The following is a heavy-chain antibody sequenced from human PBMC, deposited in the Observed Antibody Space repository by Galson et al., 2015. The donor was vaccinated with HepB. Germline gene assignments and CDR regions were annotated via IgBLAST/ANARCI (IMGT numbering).Heavy chain of an antibody. CDR3: AKARKKRYCSSTSCYYYYYYGMDV. D-gene: IGHD2-2*01. V-gene: IGHV3-9*01. CDR1: GFTFDDYA. Sequence: SLRLSCAASGFTFDDYAMHWVRQAPGKGLEWVSGISWNSGSIGYADSVKGRFTISRDNAKNSLYLQMNSLRAEDTALYYCAKARKKRYCSSTSCYYYYYYGMDVWGQGTTVTVSS. CDR2: ISWNSGSI. J-gene: IGHJ6*02.